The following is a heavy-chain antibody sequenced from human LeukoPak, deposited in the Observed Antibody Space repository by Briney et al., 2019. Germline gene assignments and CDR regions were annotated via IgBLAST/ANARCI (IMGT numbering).Heavy chain of an antibody. CDR2: ISGSGGST. V-gene: IGHV3-23*01. D-gene: IGHD2-15*01. CDR3: ARDGVVVVAATTKPLDY. J-gene: IGHJ4*02. CDR1: GFTFSSYA. Sequence: GGSLRLSCAASGFTFSSYAMSWVRQAPGKGLEWVSGISGSGGSTYYADSVKGRFTISRDNPKNTLYLQMNSLRAEDTAVYYYARDGVVVVAATTKPLDYWGQGTLVTVSS.